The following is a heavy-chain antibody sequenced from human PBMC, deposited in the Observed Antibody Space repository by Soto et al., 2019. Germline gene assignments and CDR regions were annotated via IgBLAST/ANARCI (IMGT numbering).Heavy chain of an antibody. CDR1: GYTFTSYG. Sequence: RAPVKVSCKASGYTFTSYGISWVRQAPGQGLEWMGWISAYNGNTNYAQKLQGRVTMTTDTSTSTAYMELRSLTSDDTAVYYCARDVFCGGAPACPDMDVWGQGTTVTVSS. CDR2: ISAYNGNT. V-gene: IGHV1-18*04. J-gene: IGHJ6*02. CDR3: ARDVFCGGAPACPDMDV. D-gene: IGHD2-21*01.